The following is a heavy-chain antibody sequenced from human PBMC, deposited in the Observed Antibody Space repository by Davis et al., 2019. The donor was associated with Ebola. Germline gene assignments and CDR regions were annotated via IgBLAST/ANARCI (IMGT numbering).Heavy chain of an antibody. CDR3: ARAGCSGGSCYSWFDP. V-gene: IGHV1-69*04. CDR2: IIPILGIA. J-gene: IGHJ5*02. Sequence: SVTVSCKASGGTFSSYAISWVRQAPGQGLEWMGRIIPILGIANYAQKFQGRVTITADKSTSTAYMELSSLRSEDTAVYYCARAGCSGGSCYSWFDPWGQGTLVTVSS. D-gene: IGHD2-15*01. CDR1: GGTFSSYA.